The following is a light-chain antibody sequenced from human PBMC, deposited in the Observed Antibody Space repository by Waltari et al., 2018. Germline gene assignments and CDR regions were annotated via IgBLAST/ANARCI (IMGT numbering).Light chain of an antibody. J-gene: IGLJ1*01. Sequence: QLKPGQAPVLVIYGKNHRPPGIPDRFSGSNSGNTSSLTITGARAEDEADYYCDSRDSSDKPLGVFGTGTQVTV. CDR3: DSRDSSDKPLGV. V-gene: IGLV3-19*01. CDR2: GKN.